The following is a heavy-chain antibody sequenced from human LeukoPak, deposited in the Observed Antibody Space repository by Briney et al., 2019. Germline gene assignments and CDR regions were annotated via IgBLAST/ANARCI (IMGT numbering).Heavy chain of an antibody. V-gene: IGHV3-11*04. CDR2: ISSSGSTI. J-gene: IGHJ6*03. Sequence: PGGSLRLSCAASGFTFSDYYMSWIRQAPGKGLEWVSYISSSGSTIYYADSVKGRFTISRDNAKNSLYLQMNSLRAEDTAVYYCAKDPYYYYYMDVWGKGTTVTVSS. CDR3: AKDPYYYYYMDV. CDR1: GFTFSDYY.